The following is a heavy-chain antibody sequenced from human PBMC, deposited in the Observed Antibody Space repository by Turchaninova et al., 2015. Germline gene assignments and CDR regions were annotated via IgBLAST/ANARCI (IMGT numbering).Heavy chain of an antibody. CDR3: GHMGSGFLASYFGVVPTNAFDF. Sequence: QITLKESGPTLVKPPQPITCTCSFSGVSLYTSGTGVGGSRQAPGKNLEWLSLVYWEDDKRYSPSLRNRLTITKDTSKNQVVLTMTNMDPVDTATYYCGHMGSGFLASYFGVVPTNAFDFWGQGILVIVSS. J-gene: IGHJ4*02. CDR2: VYWEDDK. V-gene: IGHV2-5*02. CDR1: GVSLYTSGTG. D-gene: IGHD3-3*01.